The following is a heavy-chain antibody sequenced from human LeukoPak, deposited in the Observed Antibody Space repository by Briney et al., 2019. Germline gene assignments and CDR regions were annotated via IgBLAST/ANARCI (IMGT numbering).Heavy chain of an antibody. CDR1: GFSFSSSW. V-gene: IGHV3-7*01. J-gene: IGHJ4*02. CDR2: INGDGSVN. D-gene: IGHD1-1*01. CDR3: AKGFYNDAIFDY. Sequence: GGSLRLSCAGSGFSFSSSWMYWVRQAPGKGLEWVANINGDGSVNHYVDSVRGRSTISRDNAKNSLYLQMNSLRAEDTAVFYCAKGFYNDAIFDYWGQGTLVTVSS.